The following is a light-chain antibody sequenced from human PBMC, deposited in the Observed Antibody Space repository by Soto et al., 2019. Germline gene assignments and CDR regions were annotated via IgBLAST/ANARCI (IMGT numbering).Light chain of an antibody. CDR1: QSVSIY. Sequence: EIVLTQSPATLSSSPGERATLSCRASQSVSIYLAWYQQKPGQAPRLLIYDAYNRATGVPPRFSGRGSGTDFTLSISTLEPEDFAVYYCKQRNTWPRTFGQGTRLEIK. CDR2: DAY. CDR3: KQRNTWPRT. J-gene: IGKJ5*01. V-gene: IGKV3-11*01.